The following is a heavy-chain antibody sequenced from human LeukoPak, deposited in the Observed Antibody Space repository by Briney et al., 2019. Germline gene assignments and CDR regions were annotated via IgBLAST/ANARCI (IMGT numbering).Heavy chain of an antibody. Sequence: GGSLRLSCAASGFTFSSYSMNWVRQAPGKGLEWVSYISSSGSTIYYADSVKGRFTISRDNAKNSLYLQMNSLRAEDTAVYFCAKRVPKPYYYMDVWGKGTTVTVSS. D-gene: IGHD3-3*01. V-gene: IGHV3-48*04. CDR2: ISSSGSTI. J-gene: IGHJ6*03. CDR3: AKRVPKPYYYMDV. CDR1: GFTFSSYS.